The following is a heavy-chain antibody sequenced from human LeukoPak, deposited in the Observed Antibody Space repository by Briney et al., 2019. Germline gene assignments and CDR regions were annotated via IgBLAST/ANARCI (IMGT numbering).Heavy chain of an antibody. CDR3: ARERAGIPASDY. CDR2: ISSSSTI. J-gene: IGHJ4*02. CDR1: GFTFSSYS. Sequence: GGSLRLSCAASGFTFSSYSMNWVRQAPGKGLEWVSYISSSSTIYYADSVKGRFTISRDNAKNSLYLQMNSLRAEDTAVYYCARERAGIPASDYWGQGTLVTVSS. D-gene: IGHD3-10*01. V-gene: IGHV3-48*01.